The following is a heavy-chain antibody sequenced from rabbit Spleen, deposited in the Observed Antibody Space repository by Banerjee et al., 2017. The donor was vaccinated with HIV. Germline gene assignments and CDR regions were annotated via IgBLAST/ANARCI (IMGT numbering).Heavy chain of an antibody. CDR1: RFSFSSSYY. D-gene: IGHD8-1*01. V-gene: IGHV1S45*01. J-gene: IGHJ4*01. CDR2: IDPLFGST. Sequence: QEQLEESGGDLVKPEGSLTLTCTASRFSFSSSYYMYWVRQAPGKGLEWIGYIDPLFGSTYYASWVNGRFTISRENTQNTVSLQLNSLTVADTATYFCARDGAGGSYFALWGPGTLVTVS. CDR3: ARDGAGGSYFAL.